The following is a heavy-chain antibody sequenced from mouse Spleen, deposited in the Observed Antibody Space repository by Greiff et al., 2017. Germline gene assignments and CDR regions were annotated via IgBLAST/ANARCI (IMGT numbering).Heavy chain of an antibody. Sequence: EVKLVESVAELVRPGASVKLSCTASGFNIKNTYMHWVKQRPEQGLEWIGRIDPANGNTKYAPKFQGKATITADTSSNTAYLQLGSLTSEDTAIYYCARSGDYGSWFAYWGQGTLVTVSA. D-gene: IGHD1-2*01. CDR2: IDPANGNT. J-gene: IGHJ3*01. CDR3: ARSGDYGSWFAY. CDR1: GFNIKNTY. V-gene: IGHV14-3*01.